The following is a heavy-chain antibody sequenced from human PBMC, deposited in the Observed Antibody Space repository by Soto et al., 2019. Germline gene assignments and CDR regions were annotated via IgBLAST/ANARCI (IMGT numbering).Heavy chain of an antibody. Sequence: GGSLRLSCAASGFICSSYDMSWVRQAPGKGLEWVSTILVDGRTFYVDSVKGRFTISRDSSKNTVYLQMNSLTAGDTALYYCAKATATGGGAFDICGQGTKVTVSS. J-gene: IGHJ3*02. CDR2: ILVDGRT. CDR3: AKATATGGGAFDI. D-gene: IGHD1-1*01. CDR1: GFICSSYD. V-gene: IGHV3-23*01.